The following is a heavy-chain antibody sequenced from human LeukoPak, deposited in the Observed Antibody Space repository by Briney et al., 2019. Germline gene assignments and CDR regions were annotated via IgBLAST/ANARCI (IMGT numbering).Heavy chain of an antibody. J-gene: IGHJ4*02. D-gene: IGHD3-16*01. CDR3: ARGSSGYDYVWGSPATIV. CDR2: IYHSGST. Sequence: SQTLSLTCTVSGGSVSSGGYYWSWIRQPRGKGLEWIGYIYHSGSTYYNPSLKSRVTISVDTSKNQFSLKLSSVTAADTAVYYCARGSSGYDYVWGSPATIVWGQGTLVTVSS. CDR1: GGSVSSGGYY. V-gene: IGHV4-30-2*01.